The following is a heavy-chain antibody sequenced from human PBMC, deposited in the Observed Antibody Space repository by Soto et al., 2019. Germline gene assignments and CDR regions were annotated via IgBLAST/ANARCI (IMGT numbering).Heavy chain of an antibody. CDR3: TTQLGYCRGGSGYADYFDY. D-gene: IGHD2-15*01. Sequence: EVQLVESGGGLVKPAGSLSLSCAASGFTFSNAWMNWVRQAPGKGLEWVGRIKSKTDGGTTDYAAPEKGRFTTSRDDGENTLYLQMNSLISEDTSVYYCTTQLGYCRGGSGYADYFDYCGQGTLVTVAS. CDR2: IKSKTDGGTT. V-gene: IGHV3-15*07. J-gene: IGHJ4*02. CDR1: GFTFSNAW.